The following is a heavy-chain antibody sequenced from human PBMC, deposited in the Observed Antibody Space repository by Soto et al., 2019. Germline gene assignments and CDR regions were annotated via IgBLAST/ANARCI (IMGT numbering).Heavy chain of an antibody. CDR2: INHSGST. CDR3: ARGGGSTIFGVVRRFWYFDL. CDR1: GGSFSGYY. D-gene: IGHD3-3*01. J-gene: IGHJ2*01. Sequence: QVQLQQWGAGLLKPSETLSLTCAVYGGSFSGYYWSWIRQPPGKGLEWIGEINHSGSTNYNPSLKSRVTISVDTSKNQCSLKLSSVTAADTAVYYCARGGGSTIFGVVRRFWYFDLWGRGTLVTVSS. V-gene: IGHV4-34*01.